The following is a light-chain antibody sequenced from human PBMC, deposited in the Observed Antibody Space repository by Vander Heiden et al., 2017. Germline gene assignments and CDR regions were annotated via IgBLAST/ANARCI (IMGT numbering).Light chain of an antibody. V-gene: IGKV1-39*01. CDR3: QQSYSTPCT. J-gene: IGKJ2*02. Sequence: DIQMTQSPSSLSASVGDGVTITCRASQSISSYLNWYQQKPGKAPKLLIYAASSLQSGVPSRFSDSGSGTDFTLTISSLQPEDFATYYCQQSYSTPCTFGQGTKLEIK. CDR2: AAS. CDR1: QSISSY.